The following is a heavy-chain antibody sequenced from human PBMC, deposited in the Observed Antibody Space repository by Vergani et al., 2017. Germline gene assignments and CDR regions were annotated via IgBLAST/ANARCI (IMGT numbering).Heavy chain of an antibody. D-gene: IGHD2-8*01. Sequence: EVQLLESGGGLVQPGGSLRLTCAASEFTFSNYAMNWVRQAPGKGLEWVSGISSSSSYIYYADSVKGRFTISRDNAKNSLYLQMNSLRPEDTAQYYCAKDXGGYCTNGNCLFGSWGQGTLVTVSS. J-gene: IGHJ4*02. V-gene: IGHV3-21*02. CDR3: AKDXGGYCTNGNCLFGS. CDR2: ISSSSSYI. CDR1: EFTFSNYA.